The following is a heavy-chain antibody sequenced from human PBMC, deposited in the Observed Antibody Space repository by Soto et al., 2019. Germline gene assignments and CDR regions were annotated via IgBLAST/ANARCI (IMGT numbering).Heavy chain of an antibody. CDR2: ISTSGGST. CDR3: AKDGTSWKGGGY. CDR1: GFTFSSYD. J-gene: IGHJ4*02. D-gene: IGHD2-2*01. Sequence: EVQLLESGGGLVQPGGSLRLSCAASGFTFSSYDMSWVRQAPGKGLEWVSTISTSGGSTYYADSVKGRFTISRDNSKNTLNLQLNSLRAEETAVYYCAKDGTSWKGGGYWGQGTLVKVSS. V-gene: IGHV3-23*01.